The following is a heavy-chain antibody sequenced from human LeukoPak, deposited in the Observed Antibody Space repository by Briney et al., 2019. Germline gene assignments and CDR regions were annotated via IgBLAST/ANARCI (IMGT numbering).Heavy chain of an antibody. J-gene: IGHJ4*02. CDR1: GFTFSNYA. CDR2: ISYDGSNK. Sequence: GGSLRLSCAASGFTFSNYAMHWVRHAPDKGLEWVAVISYDGSNKYYADSVKGRFTISRDNSKNTLYLQMNSLRAEDTAVYYCAREGDTATLDHWGQGTLVTVSS. V-gene: IGHV3-30*04. D-gene: IGHD5-18*01. CDR3: AREGDTATLDH.